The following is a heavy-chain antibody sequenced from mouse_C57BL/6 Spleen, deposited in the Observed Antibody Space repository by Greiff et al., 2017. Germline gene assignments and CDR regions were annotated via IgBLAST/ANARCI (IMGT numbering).Heavy chain of an antibody. D-gene: IGHD2-1*01. V-gene: IGHV8-12*01. CDR1: GFSLSTSGMG. CDR3: ARSGIYYGNYDVFDY. Sequence: QVTLKESGPGILQSSQTLSLTCSFSGFSLSTSGMGVSWIRQPSGKGLEWLAHIYWDDDKRYNPSLKSRLTISKDTSRNQVFLKITSVDTADTATYYCARSGIYYGNYDVFDYWGQGTTLTVSS. J-gene: IGHJ2*01. CDR2: IYWDDDK.